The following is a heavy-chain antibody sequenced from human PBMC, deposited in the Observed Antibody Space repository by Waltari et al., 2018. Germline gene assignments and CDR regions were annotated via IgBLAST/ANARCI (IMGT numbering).Heavy chain of an antibody. Sequence: QVQLVESGGGVVQPVGSLRLSCAASFFTFHSYYLLWVRQAPGKGLEWVAVISYNGRNIYYVDSVKGRFTISRDNSKKTLYMQMNSLTAEDTAVYYCARDYCDRANCHGMDVWGQGTTVTV. CDR1: FFTFHSYY. CDR2: ISYNGRNI. D-gene: IGHD3-22*01. CDR3: ARDYCDRANCHGMDV. J-gene: IGHJ6*02. V-gene: IGHV3-30*03.